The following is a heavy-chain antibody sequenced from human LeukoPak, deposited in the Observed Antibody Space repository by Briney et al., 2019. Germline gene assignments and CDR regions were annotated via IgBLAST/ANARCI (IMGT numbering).Heavy chain of an antibody. CDR2: IWYDGSNK. CDR3: ASDVGYYYYGMDV. Sequence: GGSLRPSCAASGFTFSSYGMHWVRQAPGKGLEWVAVIWYDGSNKYYADSVKGRFTISRDNSKNTLYLQMNSLRAEDTAVYYCASDVGYYYYGMDVWGQGTTVTVSS. J-gene: IGHJ6*02. V-gene: IGHV3-33*01. CDR1: GFTFSSYG.